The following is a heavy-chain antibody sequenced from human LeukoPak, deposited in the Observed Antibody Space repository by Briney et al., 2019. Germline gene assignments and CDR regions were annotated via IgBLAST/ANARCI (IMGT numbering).Heavy chain of an antibody. CDR3: AKGAYDYIEIAYFDY. Sequence: GGSLRLSCVASGFSFNDYAMNWVRRAPGKGLEWVSLIIGSSGSTFYADSVKGRFTISRDKSKNTLYLQMNSLRAEDTAVYYCAKGAYDYIEIAYFDYWGQGSLVTVSS. D-gene: IGHD5-12*01. CDR1: GFSFNDYA. J-gene: IGHJ4*02. CDR2: IIGSSGST. V-gene: IGHV3-23*01.